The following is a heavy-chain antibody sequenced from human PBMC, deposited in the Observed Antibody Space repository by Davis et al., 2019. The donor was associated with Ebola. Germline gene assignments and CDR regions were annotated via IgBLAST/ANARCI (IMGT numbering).Heavy chain of an antibody. V-gene: IGHV3-66*01. CDR3: ASSVATPGAFDI. CDR2: INSGSST. Sequence: GESLKISCAASGFTFSVYYMGWVRQAPGKGLEWVSVINSGSSTYYADSVKGRFTISRDNSKNTLYLQMNSLRVEDTAVYYCASSVATPGAFDIWGQGTMVTVSS. J-gene: IGHJ3*02. CDR1: GFTFSVYY. D-gene: IGHD2-15*01.